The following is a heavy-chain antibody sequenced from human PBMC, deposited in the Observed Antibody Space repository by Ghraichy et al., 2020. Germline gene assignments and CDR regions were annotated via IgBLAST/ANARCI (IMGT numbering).Heavy chain of an antibody. CDR1: GYTFIDYY. V-gene: IGHV1-2*02. J-gene: IGHJ4*02. CDR2: INPNSGVT. D-gene: IGHD2-15*01. Sequence: ASVKVSCKTSGYTFIDYYIHWVRQAPGQGLEWMGWINPNSGVTNFAQKLQGRVTMTRDTSISTAYMELSSLRSDDTAIYYCARDFTKLRYCSGGNCYPGYWGQGTLVTVSS. CDR3: ARDFTKLRYCSGGNCYPGY.